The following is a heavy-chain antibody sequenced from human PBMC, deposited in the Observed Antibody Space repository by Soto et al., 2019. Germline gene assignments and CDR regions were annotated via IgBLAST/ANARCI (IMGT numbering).Heavy chain of an antibody. Sequence: SVKVSCKASGGTFRNYAIDLVRQAPVQVLERMGGIIPIFGTANYAQKFQGRVTITADESTSTAYMELSSLRSEDTAVYYCASNKNAIAVAGTWDYYGMDVWGQGTTVTVSS. D-gene: IGHD6-19*01. J-gene: IGHJ6*02. CDR1: GGTFRNYA. CDR3: ASNKNAIAVAGTWDYYGMDV. V-gene: IGHV1-69*13. CDR2: IIPIFGTA.